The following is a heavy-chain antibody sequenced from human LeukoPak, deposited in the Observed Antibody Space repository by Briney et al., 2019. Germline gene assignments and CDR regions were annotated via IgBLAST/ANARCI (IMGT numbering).Heavy chain of an antibody. J-gene: IGHJ5*02. Sequence: SETLSLTCTVSGYSISSGYYWSWIRQPPGKGLEWIGYIYNSGSTNYNPSLKSRVTISVDTSKNQFSLKLRSVTAADTAVYYCVRDGVFGTFDPWGQGTLVTVSS. CDR3: VRDGVFGTFDP. CDR2: IYNSGST. V-gene: IGHV4-61*01. CDR1: GYSISSGYY. D-gene: IGHD3-10*01.